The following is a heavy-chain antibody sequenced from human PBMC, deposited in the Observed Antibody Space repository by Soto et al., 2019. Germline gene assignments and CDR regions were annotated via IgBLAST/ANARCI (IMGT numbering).Heavy chain of an antibody. Sequence: SSETLSLTCTVSGGTIRNYYWTWIRQPPGKGLEYIGYIHYTGSAYYNPSLGSRVTISVDTAKNQFSLRLTSVTAADTAVYYCALPPVLRYFDWLLNDWGQGTLVTVSS. CDR2: IHYTGSA. CDR3: ALPPVLRYFDWLLND. J-gene: IGHJ4*02. CDR1: GGTIRNYY. V-gene: IGHV4-59*01. D-gene: IGHD3-9*01.